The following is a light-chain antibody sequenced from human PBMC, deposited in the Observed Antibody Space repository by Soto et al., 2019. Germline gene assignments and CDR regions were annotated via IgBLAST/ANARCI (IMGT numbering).Light chain of an antibody. CDR1: QSVSSSY. V-gene: IGKV3-20*01. Sequence: EIVLTQSPGTLSLSPGERATLSCRASQSVSSSYLAWYQQKPGQAPRLLIYGASSRATGIPARFSGSGSGSHFTLTISRLEPEDFAVHYCQQYGGSPPYTFGQGTKLEIK. CDR3: QQYGGSPPYT. J-gene: IGKJ2*01. CDR2: GAS.